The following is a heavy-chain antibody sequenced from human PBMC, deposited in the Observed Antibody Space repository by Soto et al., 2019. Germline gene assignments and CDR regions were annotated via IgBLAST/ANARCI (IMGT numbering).Heavy chain of an antibody. D-gene: IGHD3-10*01. CDR1: GGSISSYY. V-gene: IGHV4-59*01. CDR3: ARYYYGSGSYPYYYGMDV. Sequence: QVQLQESGPGLVKPSETLPLTCTVSGGSISSYYWSWIRQPPGRGLEWIGYIYYSGSTNYNPSLKSRVTISVDTSKNQFSLKLSSVTAADTAVYYCARYYYGSGSYPYYYGMDVWGQGTTVTVSS. J-gene: IGHJ6*02. CDR2: IYYSGST.